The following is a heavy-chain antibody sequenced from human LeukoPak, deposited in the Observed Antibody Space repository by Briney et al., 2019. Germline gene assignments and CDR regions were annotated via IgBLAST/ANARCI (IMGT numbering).Heavy chain of an antibody. Sequence: ASVTVSCKASGGTFSSYAISWVRQAPGRGLEWMGGIIPIFGTANYAQKFQGRVTITADESTSTAYMELSSLRSEDTAVYYCARGPYYDSWSGAGYWGQGTLVTVSS. CDR1: GGTFSSYA. CDR2: IIPIFGTA. J-gene: IGHJ4*02. V-gene: IGHV1-69*13. CDR3: ARGPYYDSWSGAGY. D-gene: IGHD3-3*01.